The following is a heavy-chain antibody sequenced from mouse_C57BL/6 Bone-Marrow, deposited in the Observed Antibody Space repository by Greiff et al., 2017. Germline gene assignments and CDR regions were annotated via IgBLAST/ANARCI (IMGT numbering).Heavy chain of an antibody. J-gene: IGHJ3*01. CDR1: GFTFSDYY. V-gene: IGHV5-12*01. CDR2: ISNGGGST. Sequence: EVKLVESGGGLAQPGGSLKLSCAASGFTFSDYYMYWVRQTPEKRLEWVAYISNGGGSTYYPDTVKGRFTISRDNAKNTLYLQMSRLKSEDTAMYYCARGRQLGLFAYWGQGTLVTVSA. D-gene: IGHD4-1*02. CDR3: ARGRQLGLFAY.